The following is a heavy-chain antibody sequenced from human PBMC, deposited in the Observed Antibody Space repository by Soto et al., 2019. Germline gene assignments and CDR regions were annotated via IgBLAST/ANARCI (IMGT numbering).Heavy chain of an antibody. CDR3: TTDSGGFDP. CDR2: IKSKTDGGTT. D-gene: IGHD3-10*01. Sequence: VQLQQWGAGLLKPSETLSLTCAVYGGSFSGYYWSWIRQPPGKGLEWVGRIKSKTDGGTTDYAAPVKGRFTISRDDSKNTLYLQMNSLQIEDTAVYYCTTDSGGFDPWGQGTLVTVSS. V-gene: IGHV3-15*01. CDR1: GGSFSGYY. J-gene: IGHJ5*02.